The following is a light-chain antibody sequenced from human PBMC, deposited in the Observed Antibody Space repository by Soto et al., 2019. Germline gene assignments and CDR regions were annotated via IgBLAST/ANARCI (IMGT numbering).Light chain of an antibody. CDR1: SSDVGGYNY. CDR2: EVS. V-gene: IGLV2-8*01. CDR3: TSYGGSTNPYV. J-gene: IGLJ1*01. Sequence: QSALTQPPSASGSPGQSVTISCTGTSSDVGGYNYVSWYQQYPGKAPKLMIYEVSKRPSGVPDRFSGSKSGNTASLTVSGLQAEDEADYYCTSYGGSTNPYVFGTGTKVTVL.